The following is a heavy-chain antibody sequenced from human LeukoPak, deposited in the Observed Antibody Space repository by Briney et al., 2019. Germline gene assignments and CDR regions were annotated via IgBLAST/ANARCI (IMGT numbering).Heavy chain of an antibody. CDR1: GGSISSGDYY. CDR3: ARGGYSGYDSVGDYYYYGMDV. CDR2: IYYSGST. Sequence: SQTLSLTCTISGGSISSGDYYWSWIRQPPGKGLEWIGYIYYSGSTYYNPFLKSRVTISVDTSKNQFSLKLSSVTAADTAVYYCARGGYSGYDSVGDYYYYGMDVWGQGTTVTVSS. D-gene: IGHD5-12*01. J-gene: IGHJ6*02. V-gene: IGHV4-30-4*08.